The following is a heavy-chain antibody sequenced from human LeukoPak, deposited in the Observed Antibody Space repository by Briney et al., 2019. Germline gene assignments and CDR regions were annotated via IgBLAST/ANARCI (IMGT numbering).Heavy chain of an antibody. CDR1: GGTFISYA. D-gene: IGHD3-22*01. CDR3: ARGGGQLNYYDSSGPEDY. CDR2: IIPIFGTA. V-gene: IGHV1-69*13. Sequence: GASVKVSCKASGGTFISYAISWVRQAPRQGLEWMGGIIPIFGTANYAQKFQGRVTITADESTSTAYMELSSLRSEDTAVYYCARGGGQLNYYDSSGPEDYWGQGTLVTVSS. J-gene: IGHJ4*02.